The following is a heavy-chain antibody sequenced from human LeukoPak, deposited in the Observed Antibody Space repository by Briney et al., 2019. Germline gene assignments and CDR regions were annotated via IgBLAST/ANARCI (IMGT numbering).Heavy chain of an antibody. CDR3: AKRGVVIRVILVGFHKEAYYFDS. D-gene: IGHD3-22*01. Sequence: GGTLRLSCAVAGITLSNYGMSWVRQAPGKGLEWVAGNSGSGGGTNYAHSVKGRFTISRDNPRNTLYLQMNSLRAEDTAVYFCAKRGVVIRVILVGFHKEAYYFDSWGQGALVTVSS. CDR1: GITLSNYG. V-gene: IGHV3-23*01. CDR2: NSGSGGGT. J-gene: IGHJ4*02.